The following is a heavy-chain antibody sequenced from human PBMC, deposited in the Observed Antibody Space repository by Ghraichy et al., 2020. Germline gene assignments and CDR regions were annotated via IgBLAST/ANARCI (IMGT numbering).Heavy chain of an antibody. Sequence: GSLNISCAASGFTFSSYWMSWVRQAPGKGLEWVANIKQDGSEKYYVDSVKGRFTISRDNAKNSLYLQMNSLRAEDTAVYYCARIQCSGGSCYSRFDRGVGYFDLWGRGTLVTVSS. CDR3: ARIQCSGGSCYSRFDRGVGYFDL. J-gene: IGHJ2*01. CDR2: IKQDGSEK. D-gene: IGHD2-15*01. V-gene: IGHV3-7*03. CDR1: GFTFSSYW.